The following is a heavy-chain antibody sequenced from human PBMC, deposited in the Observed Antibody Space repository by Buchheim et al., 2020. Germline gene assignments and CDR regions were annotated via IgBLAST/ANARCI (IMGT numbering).Heavy chain of an antibody. Sequence: QVQLVQSGAEVKKPGASVKVSCKASGYTFTSDDINWVRQATGQGLEWMGWMNPNSGNTGYAQKFQGRVTMTRNTSISTAYMELSSLRSEDTAVYYCAGGGFGSSGWRYYYYYYGMDVWGQGTT. CDR2: MNPNSGNT. CDR3: AGGGFGSSGWRYYYYYYGMDV. D-gene: IGHD6-19*01. V-gene: IGHV1-8*01. J-gene: IGHJ6*02. CDR1: GYTFTSDD.